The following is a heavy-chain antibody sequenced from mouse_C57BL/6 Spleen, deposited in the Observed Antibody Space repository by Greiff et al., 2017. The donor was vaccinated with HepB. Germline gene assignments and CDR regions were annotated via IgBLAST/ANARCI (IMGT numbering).Heavy chain of an antibody. V-gene: IGHV5-17*01. Sequence: EVMLVESGGGLVKPGGSLKLSCAASGFTFSDYGMHWVRQAPEKGLEWVAYISSGSSTIYYADTVKGRFTISRDNAKNTLFLQMTSLRSEDTAMYYCARPLMVTRGYYAMDYWGQGTSVTVSS. D-gene: IGHD2-1*01. CDR2: ISSGSSTI. J-gene: IGHJ4*01. CDR1: GFTFSDYG. CDR3: ARPLMVTRGYYAMDY.